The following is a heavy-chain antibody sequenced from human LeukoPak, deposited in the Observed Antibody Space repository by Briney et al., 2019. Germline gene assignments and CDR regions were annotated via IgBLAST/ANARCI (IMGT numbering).Heavy chain of an antibody. J-gene: IGHJ4*02. CDR2: ISGSGGST. CDR3: AKWSMITFGGVIERLDY. V-gene: IGHV3-23*01. Sequence: GGSLRLSCAASGFTFSSYAMSWVRQAPVKELEWVSAISGSGGSTYYADSVKGRFTISRDNSKNTLYLQMNSLRAEDTAVYYCAKWSMITFGGVIERLDYWGQGTLVTVSS. CDR1: GFTFSSYA. D-gene: IGHD3-16*02.